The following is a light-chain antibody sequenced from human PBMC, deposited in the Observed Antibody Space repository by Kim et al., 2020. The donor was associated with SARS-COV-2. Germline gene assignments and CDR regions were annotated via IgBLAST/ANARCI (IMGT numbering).Light chain of an antibody. CDR3: CSFAGGWV. CDR1: STDVV. CDR2: AVS. Sequence: RSVSGSPGQSVTTSCTGTSTDVVSWYQQHPGKAPKLMIYAVSQRPSGVPDRFSGSKSDNTASLTISGLQAEDEANYYCCSFAGGWVFGGGTQLTVL. V-gene: IGLV2-11*01. J-gene: IGLJ3*02.